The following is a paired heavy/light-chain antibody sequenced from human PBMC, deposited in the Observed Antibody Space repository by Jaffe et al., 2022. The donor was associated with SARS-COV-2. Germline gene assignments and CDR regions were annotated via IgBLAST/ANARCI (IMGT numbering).Light chain of an antibody. Sequence: DIVMTQSPDSLAVSLGERATVNCKSSQSVLYSSNNKNYLAWYQQKPGQPPKLLIYWASTRESGVPDRFSGSGSGTDFTLTISSLQAEDVAVYYCQQYYNNPLTFGGGTKVEIK. J-gene: IGKJ4*01. CDR2: WAS. CDR1: QSVLYSSNNKNY. CDR3: QQYYNNPLT. V-gene: IGKV4-1*01.
Heavy chain of an antibody. CDR1: GFTFSVHT. CDR2: ISYDGGDK. D-gene: IGHD3-16*01. Sequence: QVQLVESGGGVVQPGRSLRLSCAASGFTFSVHTVHWVRQAPGKGLEWVALISYDGGDKYYADSVKGRFTISRDNSKNTLYLQMNSLRAEDAAVYYCARDGGPVTRDFFFYMDVWGKGTTVTVSS. V-gene: IGHV3-30*04. J-gene: IGHJ6*03. CDR3: ARDGGPVTRDFFFYMDV.